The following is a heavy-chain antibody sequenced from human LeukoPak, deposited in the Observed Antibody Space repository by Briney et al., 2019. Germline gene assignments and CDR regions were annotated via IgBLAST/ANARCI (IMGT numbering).Heavy chain of an antibody. D-gene: IGHD3-22*01. CDR3: ARDRAGYYDSSGSLDY. J-gene: IGHJ4*02. CDR2: ISYDGSNK. V-gene: IGHV3-30-3*01. CDR1: EFTFSTYA. Sequence: GGSLRLSCAASEFTFSTYAMHWVRQAPGKGLEWVAVISYDGSNKYYADSVKGRFTISRDNFKSTLYLQMNNLRADDTAVYSCARDRAGYYDSSGSLDYWGQGTLVTVSS.